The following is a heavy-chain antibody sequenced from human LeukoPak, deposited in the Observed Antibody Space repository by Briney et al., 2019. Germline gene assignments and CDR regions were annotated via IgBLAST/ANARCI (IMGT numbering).Heavy chain of an antibody. CDR3: ARGSRSCFDY. V-gene: IGHV3-66*01. CDR2: IYSGGST. D-gene: IGHD6-6*01. CDR1: GFTVSSNY. J-gene: IGHJ4*02. Sequence: GGSLRLSCAASGFTVSSNYMSWVRQAPGKGLEWVSVIYSGGSTYYADSVKGRFTISRGNSKNTLYLQMNGLRAEDTAVYYCARGSRSCFDYWGQGTLVTVSS.